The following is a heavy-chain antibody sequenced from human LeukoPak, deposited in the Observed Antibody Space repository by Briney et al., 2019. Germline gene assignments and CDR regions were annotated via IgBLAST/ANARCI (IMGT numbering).Heavy chain of an antibody. CDR2: VGDSGSDT. CDR1: GFTFTSYA. J-gene: IGHJ6*03. CDR3: ARDGEQLVRGYYYYYYMDV. Sequence: GGSLRLSCAASGFTFTSYAMSWVRQAPGKGLEWVSAVGDSGSDTYYADSVKGRFTISRDNAKNSLYLQMNSLRAEDTAVYYCARDGEQLVRGYYYYYYMDVWGKGTTVTVSS. V-gene: IGHV3-23*01. D-gene: IGHD6-6*01.